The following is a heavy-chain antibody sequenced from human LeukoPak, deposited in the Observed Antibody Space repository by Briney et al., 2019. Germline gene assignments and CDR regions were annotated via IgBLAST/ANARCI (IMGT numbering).Heavy chain of an antibody. CDR1: GYTFTSYG. V-gene: IGHV1-18*01. D-gene: IGHD2-2*01. CDR2: ISAYNGNT. CDR3: ARVRSVVPAPVNWFDP. Sequence: ASVTVSFTASGYTFTSYGISWVRQAPGQGLEWMGWISAYNGNTNYEQKLQGRVTMTTDTSTSTAYMELRSLRSDDTAVYYCARVRSVVPAPVNWFDPWGQGTLVTVSS. J-gene: IGHJ5*02.